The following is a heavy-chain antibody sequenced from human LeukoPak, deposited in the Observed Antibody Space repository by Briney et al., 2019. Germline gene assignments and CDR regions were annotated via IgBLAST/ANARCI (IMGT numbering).Heavy chain of an antibody. J-gene: IGHJ3*02. Sequence: GGSLRLSCAASGFTFSSYGMHWVRQAPGKGLEYVSAISSNGGSTYYANSVKGRFTVSRDNSKNTLYLQMGSLRAEDMAVYYCARACSGGSCYDDAFDIWGQGTMVTVSS. V-gene: IGHV3-64*01. CDR3: ARACSGGSCYDDAFDI. CDR1: GFTFSSYG. D-gene: IGHD2-15*01. CDR2: ISSNGGST.